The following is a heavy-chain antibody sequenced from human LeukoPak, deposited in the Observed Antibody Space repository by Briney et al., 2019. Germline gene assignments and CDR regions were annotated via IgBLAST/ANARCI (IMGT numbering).Heavy chain of an antibody. CDR1: GYTFTSYG. J-gene: IGHJ4*02. CDR3: ARDSGWELKQYYFDH. Sequence: ASVKDSCKASGYTFTSYGINWVRQAPGQELEWTGWISVYNGYTGYAQKFQGRVTMTTDTSTRTTYMELRGLKSDDTAVYYCARDSGWELKQYYFDHWGQGTLVTVSS. V-gene: IGHV1-18*01. CDR2: ISVYNGYT. D-gene: IGHD1-26*01.